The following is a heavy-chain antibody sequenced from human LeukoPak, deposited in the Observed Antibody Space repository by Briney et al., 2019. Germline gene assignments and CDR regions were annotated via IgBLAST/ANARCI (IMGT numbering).Heavy chain of an antibody. CDR1: GYTFTGYY. V-gene: IGHV1-2*02. Sequence: ASVKVSCKPSGYTFTGYYMHWVRQAPGQGLEWMGWINPNSGGTNYAQKFQGRVTMTRDTSISTAYMELSRLRSDDTAVYYCARAAGGYCSSTSCLDYWGQGTLVTVSS. CDR2: INPNSGGT. J-gene: IGHJ4*02. D-gene: IGHD2-2*01. CDR3: ARAAGGYCSSTSCLDY.